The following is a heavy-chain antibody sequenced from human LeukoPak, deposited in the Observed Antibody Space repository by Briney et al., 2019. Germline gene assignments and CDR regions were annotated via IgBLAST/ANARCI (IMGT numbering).Heavy chain of an antibody. Sequence: SETLSLTCTVSGGSISSYYWSWIRQPPGKGLEWIGYIYYSGSTNYNPSLKSRVTISVDTSKNQFSLKLSSVTAADTAVYYCARSRLGYSSSWYFPWFDPWGQGTLVTVSS. J-gene: IGHJ5*02. CDR2: IYYSGST. CDR1: GGSISSYY. CDR3: ARSRLGYSSSWYFPWFDP. V-gene: IGHV4-59*01. D-gene: IGHD6-13*01.